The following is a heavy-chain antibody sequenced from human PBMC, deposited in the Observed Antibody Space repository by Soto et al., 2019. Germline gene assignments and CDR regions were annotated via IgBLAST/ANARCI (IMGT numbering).Heavy chain of an antibody. Sequence: PCGFVRLASSTYGLTFTSYAVSWVRQAPGKGLEWVSAISGSGGSTYYADSVKGRFTISRDNSKNTLYLQMNSLRAEDTAVYYCAKEFSGPIGWGQGTLVTVSS. CDR1: GLTFTSYA. CDR3: AKEFSGPIG. V-gene: IGHV3-23*01. J-gene: IGHJ4*02. CDR2: ISGSGGST. D-gene: IGHD2-21*01.